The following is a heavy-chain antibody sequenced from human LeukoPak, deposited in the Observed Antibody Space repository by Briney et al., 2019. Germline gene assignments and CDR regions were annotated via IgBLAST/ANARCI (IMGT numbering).Heavy chain of an antibody. CDR3: ARRGYSYGPSKYYFDY. J-gene: IGHJ4*02. CDR2: ISCSGSTI. Sequence: SLRLSCAASGFTFSDYYMSWIRQAPGKGLEWVSYISCSGSTIYYADSVKGRFTISRDNAKNSLYLQMNSLRAEDTAVYYCARRGYSYGPSKYYFDYWGQGTLVTVSP. CDR1: GFTFSDYY. D-gene: IGHD5-18*01. V-gene: IGHV3-11*04.